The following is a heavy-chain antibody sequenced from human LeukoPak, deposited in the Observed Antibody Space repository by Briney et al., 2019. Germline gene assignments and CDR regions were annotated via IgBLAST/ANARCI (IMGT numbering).Heavy chain of an antibody. CDR1: GFTLTNYA. CDR3: ARQSTPHGNFDY. V-gene: IGHV3-13*01. CDR2: LGTVGDT. Sequence: PGGSLRLSCAASGFTLTNYAMHWVRQPAGEGLEWVSALGTVGDTFYPGSVKGRFTISRDNAKKSLFLQMNSLRVEDTAIYYCARQSTPHGNFDYWGQGTLVTVSS. D-gene: IGHD5-24*01. J-gene: IGHJ4*02.